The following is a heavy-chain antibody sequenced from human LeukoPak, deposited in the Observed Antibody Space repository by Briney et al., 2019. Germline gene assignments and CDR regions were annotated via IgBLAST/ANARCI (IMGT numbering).Heavy chain of an antibody. Sequence: GGSLRLSCAASGFTFSSYSINWVRQAPGKGLEWVSSISSSSSYIYYADSVKGRFTISRDNAKNSLYLQMNSLRAEDTAVYYCAELGITMTGGVWGKGTTVTISS. CDR3: AELGITMTGGV. J-gene: IGHJ6*04. D-gene: IGHD3-10*02. CDR1: GFTFSSYS. CDR2: ISSSSSYI. V-gene: IGHV3-21*01.